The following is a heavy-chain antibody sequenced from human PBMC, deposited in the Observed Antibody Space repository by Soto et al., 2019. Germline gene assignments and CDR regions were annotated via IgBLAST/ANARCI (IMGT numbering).Heavy chain of an antibody. CDR2: TYHTGST. CDR3: ATDSAGRGPFDP. D-gene: IGHD3-10*01. CDR1: GCSLGTNY. J-gene: IGHJ5*02. V-gene: IGHV4-59*13. Sequence: PSEALSLTCAISGCSLGTNYWSWIRQAPGKGLEWIGYTYHTGSTKYNPSLKSRATISVDTSKNQFSLTLTSAAAADTAVYYCATDSAGRGPFDPWGQGILVTVSS.